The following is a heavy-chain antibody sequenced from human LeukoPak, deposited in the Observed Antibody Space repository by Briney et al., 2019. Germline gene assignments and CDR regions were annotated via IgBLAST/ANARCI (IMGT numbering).Heavy chain of an antibody. CDR1: GFTFSSHG. J-gene: IGHJ4*02. V-gene: IGHV3-30*02. CDR3: AKDPEEAVAGTPFDY. D-gene: IGHD6-19*01. Sequence: SGGSLRLSCAASGFTFSSHGMHWVRQAPGKGLEWVAFIRYDGSNKYYADSVKGRFTISRDNSKNTLYLQMNSLRAEDTAVYYCAKDPEEAVAGTPFDYWGQGTLVTVSS. CDR2: IRYDGSNK.